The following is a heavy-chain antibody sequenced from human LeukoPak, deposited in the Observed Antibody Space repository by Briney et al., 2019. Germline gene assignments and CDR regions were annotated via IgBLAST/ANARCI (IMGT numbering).Heavy chain of an antibody. V-gene: IGHV3-48*01. CDR1: GFIFSSYS. D-gene: IGHD4-17*01. CDR2: ISSGSSTI. J-gene: IGHJ4*02. Sequence: GESLRLSCEGSGFIFSSYSMNWVRQVPGKGLEWLSYISSGSSTIYYADSVKGRFTISRDNVKNSLYLQMNSLRAEDTAVYYCARARYFGDYEDYWGQGTLVTVSS. CDR3: ARARYFGDYEDY.